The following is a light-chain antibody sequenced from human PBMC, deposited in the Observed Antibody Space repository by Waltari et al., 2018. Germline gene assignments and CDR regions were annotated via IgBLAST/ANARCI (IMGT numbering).Light chain of an antibody. CDR3: QQYNNWPPLYA. V-gene: IGKV3-15*01. CDR2: CPS. CDR1: QSVSSN. J-gene: IGKJ2*01. Sequence: EIVMTQSPATMSVSPGERATLSCRASQSVSSNLAWYQQKPGQAPRLLIYCPSTRATGIPARFSVSGSWTEFTLTISGLQSEDIAVYYCQQYNNWPPLYAFGQGTKLE.